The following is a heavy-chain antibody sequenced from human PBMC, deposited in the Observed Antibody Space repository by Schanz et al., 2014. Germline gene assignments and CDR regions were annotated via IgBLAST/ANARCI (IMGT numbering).Heavy chain of an antibody. J-gene: IGHJ4*02. CDR2: IYKSGSA. CDR3: AMGGYQLHH. V-gene: IGHV3-66*01. D-gene: IGHD1-7*01. CDR1: GFTVSSNY. Sequence: EVQLVESGGGLVQPGGSLRLSCAASGFTVSSNYMSWVRQAPGKGLEWVSLIYKSGSAFYADSVKGRFTISRDNAENTLYLQMNSLRVEDTAVYYCAMGGYQLHHWGQGTLVTVSS.